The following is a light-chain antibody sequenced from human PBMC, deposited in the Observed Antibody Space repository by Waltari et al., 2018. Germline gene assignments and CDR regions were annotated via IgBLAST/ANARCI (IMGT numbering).Light chain of an antibody. J-gene: IGKJ1*01. CDR3: QQYGSSPPWT. CDR1: QSVTSNY. V-gene: IGKV3-20*01. Sequence: EIVLTQSPGPLSLSPGERATLSCRASQSVTSNYLAWYQQKPGQAPRLLIYGASSRATGIPDRFSGSGSGTDFTLTISRLEPTDSALYYCQQYGSSPPWTFGQGTKVEIK. CDR2: GAS.